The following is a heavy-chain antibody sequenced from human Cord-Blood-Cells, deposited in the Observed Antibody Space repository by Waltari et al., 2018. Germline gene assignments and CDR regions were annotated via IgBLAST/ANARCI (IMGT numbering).Heavy chain of an antibody. CDR1: GDRVASNSSA. CDR2: TYYRSKWYN. J-gene: IGHJ4*02. V-gene: IGHV6-1*01. CDR3: ARDGYSSSSFDY. D-gene: IGHD6-6*01. Sequence: QVQLQQSGPGLVQPSQPLSLTSAISGDRVASNSSAWTRIRQSPSRGLEWLGRTYYRSKWYNDYAVSVKSRITINPDTSKNQFSLQLNSVTPEDTAVYYCARDGYSSSSFDYWGQGTLVTVSS.